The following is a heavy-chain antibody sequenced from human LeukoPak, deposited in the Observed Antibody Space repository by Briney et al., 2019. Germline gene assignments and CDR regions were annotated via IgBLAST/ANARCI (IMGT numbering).Heavy chain of an antibody. D-gene: IGHD3-3*01. V-gene: IGHV3-23*01. Sequence: HPGGSLRLSCAASGFTFSSYAMSWVRQAPGKGLEWVSGISGSDGSTYYADSVQGRFTIPRDNSKNTLYLQMNSLRAEDTAVYYCAKGPCDFWSGYMDYWGQGTLVIVSS. CDR1: GFTFSSYA. J-gene: IGHJ4*02. CDR3: AKGPCDFWSGYMDY. CDR2: ISGSDGST.